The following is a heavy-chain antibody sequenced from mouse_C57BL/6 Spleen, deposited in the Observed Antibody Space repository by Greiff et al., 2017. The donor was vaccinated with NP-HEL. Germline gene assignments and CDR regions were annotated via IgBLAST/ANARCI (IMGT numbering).Heavy chain of an antibody. CDR3: AREMHSANFLYWYFDV. D-gene: IGHD1-2*01. J-gene: IGHJ1*03. V-gene: IGHV1-72*01. CDR1: GYTFTSYW. Sequence: QVQLQQPGAELVKPGASVKLSCKASGYTFTSYWMHWVKQRPGRGLEWIGRIDPNSGGTKYNEKFKSKATLTVDKPSSTAYMQLSSLTSEDSAVYYCAREMHSANFLYWYFDVWGTGTTVTVSS. CDR2: IDPNSGGT.